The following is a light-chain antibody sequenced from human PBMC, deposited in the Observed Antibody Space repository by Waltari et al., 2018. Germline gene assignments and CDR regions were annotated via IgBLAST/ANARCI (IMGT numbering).Light chain of an antibody. J-gene: IGLJ1*01. V-gene: IGLV1-47*01. Sequence: QSVLTQPPSASGTPGQRVTISCSGSSSNIGSNYVYWYQQLPGTAPKLLIYRNNNRPSGVPDRFSGSKSGTSASLAISGLRSEDEADYYCAAWDDSLSGYVFGTGTKVTVL. CDR3: AAWDDSLSGYV. CDR2: RNN. CDR1: SSNIGSNY.